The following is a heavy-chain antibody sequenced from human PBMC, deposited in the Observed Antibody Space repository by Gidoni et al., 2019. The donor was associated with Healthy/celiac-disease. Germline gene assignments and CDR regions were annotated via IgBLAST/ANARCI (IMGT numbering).Heavy chain of an antibody. J-gene: IGHJ3*02. CDR1: GDSINSYY. CDR3: ARHARALAAFDI. V-gene: IGHV4-59*08. Sequence: QVQLQESGPGLVKPSETLSLTCTVSGDSINSYYWSWIRQPPGKGLEWIGYIDYSGSTNYNPSRKSRVTTSVDTSKNQFSLKLSSVTAADTAVYYCARHARALAAFDIWGQGTMVTVSS. CDR2: IDYSGST.